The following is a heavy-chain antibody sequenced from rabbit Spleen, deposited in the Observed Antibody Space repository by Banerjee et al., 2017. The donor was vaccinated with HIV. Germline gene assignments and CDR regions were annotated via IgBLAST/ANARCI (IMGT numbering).Heavy chain of an antibody. Sequence: QEHLKETGGGLVQPGGSLTLSCKASGFDFSSYGVSWVRQAPGKGLEWIGYIDPLFGTTYYANWVNGRFTISSHNAQNTLYLQLNSLTAADTATYFCVRGASSSGYYSLWGQGTLVTVS. D-gene: IGHD1-1*01. CDR2: IDPLFGTT. CDR1: GFDFSSYG. J-gene: IGHJ3*01. CDR3: VRGASSSGYYSL. V-gene: IGHV1S47*01.